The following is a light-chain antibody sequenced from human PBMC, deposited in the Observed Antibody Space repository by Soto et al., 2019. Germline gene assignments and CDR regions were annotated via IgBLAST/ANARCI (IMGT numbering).Light chain of an antibody. J-gene: IGLJ1*01. Sequence: QSVLTQPPSVSGAPGQRVTISCTGSSSNIGAGYDVHWYQQLPGTAPKLLIYGTTNRPSGVPDRFSGSKSGTSASLAITGLQAEDEAEYYCQSYDSSLSGPSFVFGTGTKVTVL. CDR1: SSNIGAGYD. V-gene: IGLV1-40*01. CDR2: GTT. CDR3: QSYDSSLSGPSFV.